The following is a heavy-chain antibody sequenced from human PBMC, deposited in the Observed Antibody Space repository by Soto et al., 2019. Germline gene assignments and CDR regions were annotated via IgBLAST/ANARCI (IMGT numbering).Heavy chain of an antibody. D-gene: IGHD2-2*01. V-gene: IGHV1-69*12. CDR3: ARGVPDNDY. J-gene: IGHJ4*02. CDR2: IIPMSGAT. Sequence: QVQLVQSGAEVKKPGSSVKVSCKASGGTFSSYALSWARQAPGQGLEWMGGIIPMSGATNYAQKFQGRVTFTADESTNTAYLELTSLRSDDTAVYSCARGVPDNDYWGQGTLVSVYS. CDR1: GGTFSSYA.